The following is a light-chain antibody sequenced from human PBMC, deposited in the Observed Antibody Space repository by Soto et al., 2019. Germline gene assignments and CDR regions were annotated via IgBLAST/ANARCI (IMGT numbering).Light chain of an antibody. CDR3: QQYDSFPRT. V-gene: IGKV1-16*02. J-gene: IGKJ1*01. Sequence: DIQMTQSPSSLSASVGDRVTITCRASQGINNYLAWFQQKPGRAPKSLIYATYSLHSGVPSKFSGSGSGTEFSIIISSLQAEDFATYYYQQYDSFPRTFGQGTKVEIK. CDR2: ATY. CDR1: QGINNY.